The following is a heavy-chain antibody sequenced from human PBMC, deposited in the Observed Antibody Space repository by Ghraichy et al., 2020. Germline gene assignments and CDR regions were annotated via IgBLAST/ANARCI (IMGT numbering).Heavy chain of an antibody. V-gene: IGHV3-21*01. CDR1: GFTFSTHN. CDR2: ISSGSSYI. D-gene: IGHD2-15*01. CDR3: ATLVVAANIDWFDP. J-gene: IGHJ5*02. Sequence: GGSLRLSCAASGFTFSTHNMNWVRQAPGKGLEWVSSISSGSSYIYYADSVKGRFTISRDNAKNSLFLQMNSLRAEDTAVYYCATLVVAANIDWFDPWGQGTLVTVSS.